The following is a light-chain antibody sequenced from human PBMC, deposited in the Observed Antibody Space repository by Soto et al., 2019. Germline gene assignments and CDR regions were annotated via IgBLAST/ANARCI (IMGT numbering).Light chain of an antibody. CDR3: QQSFSAPLT. V-gene: IGKV1-39*01. CDR1: ETIIDY. CDR2: SAS. Sequence: DLQMSQSPSSLSASVGDSVTITCRASETIIDYLNWYQQQPGEAPKLLIFSASSLHSGVPSRFRGSGSVTHFTVSISSVQPEDFATYFCQQSFSAPLTFGQGTKLQAK. J-gene: IGKJ2*01.